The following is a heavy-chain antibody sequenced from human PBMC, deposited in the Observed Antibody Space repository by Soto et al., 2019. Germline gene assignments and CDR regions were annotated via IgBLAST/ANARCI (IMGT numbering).Heavy chain of an antibody. CDR3: GRESNAYYMDV. J-gene: IGHJ6*03. Sequence: EVQLVESGGGFVQPGGALRLSCAASEFTLRNFWMQWVRQGPGTGLVWVSRMITDGTTEYADAVKGRFTLSRDNTKNTLYLQMGSLRAEDTALYYCGRESNAYYMDVWGTGTAVTVSS. V-gene: IGHV3-74*03. CDR1: EFTLRNFW. CDR2: MITDGTT.